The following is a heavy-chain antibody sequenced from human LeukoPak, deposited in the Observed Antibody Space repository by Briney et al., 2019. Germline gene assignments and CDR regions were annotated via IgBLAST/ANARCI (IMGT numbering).Heavy chain of an antibody. V-gene: IGHV3-7*03. CDR1: GFTFSGSW. CDR2: INSDGSEG. Sequence: QPGGSLRLSCAVSGFTFSGSWMSWSRQAPGKGLEWVASINSDGSEGYYADVVKGRFTISRDNAKNSLYLQINSLRAEDTAVYYCARSSYSSSSSVWGQGTMVTVSS. CDR3: ARSSYSSSSSV. J-gene: IGHJ3*01. D-gene: IGHD6-6*01.